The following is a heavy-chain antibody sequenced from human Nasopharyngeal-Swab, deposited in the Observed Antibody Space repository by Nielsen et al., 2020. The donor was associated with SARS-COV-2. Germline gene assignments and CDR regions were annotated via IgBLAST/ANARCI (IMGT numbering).Heavy chain of an antibody. CDR2: ISSSSSYI. Sequence: GESLKISCAASGFTFSTYSMNWVRQAPGKGLEWVSSISSSSSYIYYADSLKSRFTISRDNAKNSLYLQMNSLRAEDTAVYYCARGCVLTGPSCYYYGMDVWGQGTTVTVSS. D-gene: IGHD3-9*01. J-gene: IGHJ6*02. CDR1: GFTFSTYS. CDR3: ARGCVLTGPSCYYYGMDV. V-gene: IGHV3-21*01.